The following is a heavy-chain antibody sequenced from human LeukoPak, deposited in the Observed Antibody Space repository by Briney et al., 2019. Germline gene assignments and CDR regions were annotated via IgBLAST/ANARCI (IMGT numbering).Heavy chain of an antibody. J-gene: IGHJ4*02. D-gene: IGHD3-9*01. CDR1: GGTFSSHA. CDR2: IIPIFGTA. V-gene: IGHV1-69*13. Sequence: SVKVSCKASGGTFSSHAISWVRQALGQGLEWMGGIIPIFGTANYAQKFQGRVTITADESTSTAYMELSSLRSEDTAVYYCARGWSGDDILYYFDYWGQGTLVTVSS. CDR3: ARGWSGDDILYYFDY.